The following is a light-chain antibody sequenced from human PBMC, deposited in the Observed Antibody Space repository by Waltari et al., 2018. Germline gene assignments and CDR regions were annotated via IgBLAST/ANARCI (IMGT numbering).Light chain of an antibody. CDR3: CSYAGSVPYV. CDR2: EVS. J-gene: IGLJ1*01. V-gene: IGLV2-23*02. Sequence: QSALTQPASVSGSPGQSITISCTGSNSNIGTYSLFSWFQHPPGKAPNLIIYEVSQRPSGVSVRFSGSKSGNTASLTISGLQAEDEADYYCCSYAGSVPYVFGTGTTVTVL. CDR1: NSNIGTYSL.